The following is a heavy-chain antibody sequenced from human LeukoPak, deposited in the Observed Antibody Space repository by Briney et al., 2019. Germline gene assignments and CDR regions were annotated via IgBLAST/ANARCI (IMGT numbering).Heavy chain of an antibody. Sequence: SVKVSCKASGGTFSSYAISWVRQAPGQGLEWMGGTIPIFGTANYAQKFQGRVTITADESTSTAYMELSSLRSEDTAVYYCARWRASGGYYYYYMDVWGKGTTVTVSS. D-gene: IGHD3-10*01. V-gene: IGHV1-69*13. J-gene: IGHJ6*03. CDR1: GGTFSSYA. CDR2: TIPIFGTA. CDR3: ARWRASGGYYYYYMDV.